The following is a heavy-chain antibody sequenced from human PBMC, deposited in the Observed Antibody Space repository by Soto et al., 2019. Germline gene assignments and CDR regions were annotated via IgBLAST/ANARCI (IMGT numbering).Heavy chain of an antibody. J-gene: IGHJ6*02. CDR3: AWGIVVVPATASYYYYGMDV. D-gene: IGHD2-2*01. V-gene: IGHV5-10-1*01. Sequence: GESLKISCKGSGYSFTSYWISWVRQMPGKGLEWMGRIDPSDSYTNYSPSFQGHVTISADKSISTAYLQWSSLKASDTAMYYCAWGIVVVPATASYYYYGMDVWGQGTTVTVSS. CDR2: IDPSDSYT. CDR1: GYSFTSYW.